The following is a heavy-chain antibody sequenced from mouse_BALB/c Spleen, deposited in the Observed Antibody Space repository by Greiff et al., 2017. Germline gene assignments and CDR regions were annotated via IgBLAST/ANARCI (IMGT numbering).Heavy chain of an antibody. Sequence: VKLMESGPGLVAPSQSLSITCTVSGFSLPGYGVNWVRQPPGKGLEWLGMIWGDGSTDYNSALKSRLSISKDNSKSQVFLKMNSLQTDDTARYYCARSGYRYGYAMDYWGQGTSVTVSS. J-gene: IGHJ4*01. CDR1: GFSLPGYG. V-gene: IGHV2-6-7*01. D-gene: IGHD2-14*01. CDR3: ARSGYRYGYAMDY. CDR2: IWGDGST.